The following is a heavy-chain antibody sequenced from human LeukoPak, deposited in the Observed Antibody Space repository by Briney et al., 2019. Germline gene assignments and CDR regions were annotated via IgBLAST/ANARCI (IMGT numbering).Heavy chain of an antibody. Sequence: PGGSLRLFCAASGFTISTYWMSWVRQAPGKGLEWVSGINWNGGSTGYADSVKGRFTISRDNAKNSLYLQMNSLRAEDTALYYCARGQRGLNWNYGDYYYYYMDVWGKGTTVTVSS. V-gene: IGHV3-20*04. D-gene: IGHD1-7*01. CDR3: ARGQRGLNWNYGDYYYYYMDV. J-gene: IGHJ6*03. CDR2: INWNGGST. CDR1: GFTISTYW.